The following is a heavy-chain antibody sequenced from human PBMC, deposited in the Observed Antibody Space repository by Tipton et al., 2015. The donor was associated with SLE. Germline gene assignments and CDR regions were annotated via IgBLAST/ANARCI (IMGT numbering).Heavy chain of an antibody. J-gene: IGHJ4*02. CDR2: INHSGST. CDR3: SRGRPSAYIWVYSGWVIEY. D-gene: IGHD6-19*01. Sequence: TLSLTCAVYGGSFSGYYWSWIRQPPGKGLEWIGEINHSGSTNYNPSLESRVTISVDTSKNQFSLKLSSVTAADTALYYCSRGRPSAYIWVYSGWVIEYWGQGTLVTVSS. CDR1: GGSFSGYY. V-gene: IGHV4-34*01.